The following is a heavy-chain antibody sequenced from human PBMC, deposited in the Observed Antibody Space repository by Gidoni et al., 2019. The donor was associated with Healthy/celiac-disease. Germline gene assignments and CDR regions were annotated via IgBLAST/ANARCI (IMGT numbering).Heavy chain of an antibody. J-gene: IGHJ5*02. CDR2: ISSNGGST. D-gene: IGHD1-26*01. CDR1: GFTFRSYA. Sequence: EVQLVESGGGLVQPGGSLRLSCAASGFTFRSYAMHWVRQAPGKGLEYVSAISSNGGSTYYANSVKGRFTISRDNSKNTLYLQMGSLRAEDMAVYYCARGGFIVGAKSRWFDPWGQGTLVTVSS. CDR3: ARGGFIVGAKSRWFDP. V-gene: IGHV3-64*01.